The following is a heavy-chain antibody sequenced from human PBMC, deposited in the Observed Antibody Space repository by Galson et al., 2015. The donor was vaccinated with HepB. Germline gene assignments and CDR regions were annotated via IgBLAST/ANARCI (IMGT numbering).Heavy chain of an antibody. CDR2: IGSNSNYI. D-gene: IGHD2-21*01. CDR3: ARDPGGAPKRYLDL. CDR1: GFTFSSYT. V-gene: IGHV3-21*01. Sequence: SLRLSCAASGFTFSSYTMHWIRQAPGKGLEWVSSIGSNSNYIYYTDSVKGRFTISRDNAKNSLYLQMNSLRAEDTAVFYCARDPGGAPKRYLDLWGRGTLVTVSS. J-gene: IGHJ2*01.